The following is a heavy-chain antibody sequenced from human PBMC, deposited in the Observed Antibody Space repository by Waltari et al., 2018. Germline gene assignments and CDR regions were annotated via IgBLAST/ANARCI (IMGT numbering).Heavy chain of an antibody. Sequence: EVQMVESGGGLVQPGGSLRLSCAASGFTFSSYWMTWVRQAPGKGLELVANIKQDGSENYYVDSVKGRFTISRDDAKNSLYLQMNSLRNEDTAVYFCARVWKNYRTDYWGQGTLVTVSS. CDR1: GFTFSSYW. D-gene: IGHD1-7*01. J-gene: IGHJ4*02. CDR3: ARVWKNYRTDY. CDR2: IKQDGSEN. V-gene: IGHV3-7*01.